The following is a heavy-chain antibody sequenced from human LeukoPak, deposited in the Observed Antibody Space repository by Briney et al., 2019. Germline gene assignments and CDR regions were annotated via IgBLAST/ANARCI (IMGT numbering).Heavy chain of an antibody. CDR1: GGSISSKNW. Sequence: SETLSLTCAVSGGSISSKNWWIWVRQPPEKGLEWIGEIYHTGSTNYNPSLKSRVTISVDTSKNQFSLKLSSVTAADTAVYYCARFSMAPSDYWGQGTLVTVSS. D-gene: IGHD2/OR15-2a*01. V-gene: IGHV4-4*02. CDR3: ARFSMAPSDY. CDR2: IYHTGST. J-gene: IGHJ4*02.